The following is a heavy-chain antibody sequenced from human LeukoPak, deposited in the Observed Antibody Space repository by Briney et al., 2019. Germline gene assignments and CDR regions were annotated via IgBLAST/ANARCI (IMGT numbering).Heavy chain of an antibody. D-gene: IGHD3-3*01. CDR2: ISTTSSTI. V-gene: IGHV3-48*04. J-gene: IGHJ6*03. CDR3: ARDSYDFWSGYPPFYYMDV. CDR1: GFTFSSFG. Sequence: GGSLRLSCAASGFTFSSFGMNWVRQAPGEGLEWVSYISTTSSTIYYADSVKGRFTISRDNAKNSLYLQMNSLRAEDTAVYYCARDSYDFWSGYPPFYYMDVWGKGTTVTVSS.